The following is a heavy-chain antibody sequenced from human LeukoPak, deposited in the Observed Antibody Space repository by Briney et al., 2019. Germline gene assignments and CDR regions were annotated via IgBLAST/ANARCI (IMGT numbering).Heavy chain of an antibody. CDR3: ARSPLTDYGGNSIRTWFDP. CDR2: IIPIFGTA. CDR1: GGTFSSYA. Sequence: ASVKVSCKASGGTFSSYAISWVRQAPGQGLEWMGGIIPIFGTANYAQKFQGRVTITADKSTSTAYMELSSLRSEDTAVYYCARSPLTDYGGNSIRTWFDPWGQGTLVTVSS. J-gene: IGHJ5*02. V-gene: IGHV1-69*06. D-gene: IGHD4-23*01.